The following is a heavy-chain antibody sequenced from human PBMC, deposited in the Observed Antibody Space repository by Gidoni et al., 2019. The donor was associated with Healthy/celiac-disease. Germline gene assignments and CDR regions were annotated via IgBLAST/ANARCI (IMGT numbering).Heavy chain of an antibody. CDR1: GFTFSSYA. CDR2: ISGSGGST. CDR3: AKDVGIAVAATSKSAHSGDY. D-gene: IGHD6-19*01. V-gene: IGHV3-23*01. J-gene: IGHJ4*02. Sequence: EVQLLESGGGLVQPGGSLRLSCAASGFTFSSYAMSWVRQAPGKGLEWVSAISGSGGSTYYADSVKGRFTISRDNSKNTLYLQMNSLRAQDTAVYYCAKDVGIAVAATSKSAHSGDYWGQGTLVTVSS.